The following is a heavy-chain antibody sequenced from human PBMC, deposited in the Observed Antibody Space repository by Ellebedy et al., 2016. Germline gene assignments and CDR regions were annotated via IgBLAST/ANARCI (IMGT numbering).Heavy chain of an antibody. V-gene: IGHV3-33*08. Sequence: GESLKISXAASGFTFRAYGMHWVRQAPGKGLEWVAFIWSDGNKKDYADFVKGRFTISRDDSRRTLSLRISSLTVEDTAVYYCARVRSPDYSTNYDLDVWGQGTTVTVSS. CDR3: ARVRSPDYSTNYDLDV. CDR2: IWSDGNKK. CDR1: GFTFRAYG. D-gene: IGHD3-22*01. J-gene: IGHJ6*02.